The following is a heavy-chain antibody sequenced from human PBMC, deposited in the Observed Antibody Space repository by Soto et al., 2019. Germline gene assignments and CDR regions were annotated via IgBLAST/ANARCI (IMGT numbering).Heavy chain of an antibody. D-gene: IGHD2-15*01. CDR2: INPSGGST. CDR3: AREADIVGVVAATRPGAFEI. CDR1: GYTFTSYY. J-gene: IGHJ3*02. Sequence: DSVQVSCKASGYTFTSYYMHWVRQAPGQGLEWMGIINPSGGSTSYAQKFQGRVTMTRDTSTSTVYMELSSLRSEDTAVYYCAREADIVGVVAATRPGAFEIWGQGTMVTVSS. V-gene: IGHV1-46*01.